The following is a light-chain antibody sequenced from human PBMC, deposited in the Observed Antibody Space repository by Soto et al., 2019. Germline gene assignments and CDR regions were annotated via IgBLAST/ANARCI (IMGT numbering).Light chain of an antibody. V-gene: IGKV3-11*01. CDR1: QTVSSS. Sequence: EIVLTQSPATLSLSPGERATLSCRASQTVSSSLAWYQQKPGQAPRLLIYEASNRATGIPARFSGSGSGADFTLTISSLEPEDFATYYCQQYNSYPWTFGQGTKVEIK. J-gene: IGKJ1*01. CDR3: QQYNSYPWT. CDR2: EAS.